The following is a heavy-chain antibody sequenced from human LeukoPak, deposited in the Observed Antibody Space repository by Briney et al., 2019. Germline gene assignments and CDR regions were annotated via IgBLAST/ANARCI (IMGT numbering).Heavy chain of an antibody. CDR2: ISGSGGST. J-gene: IGHJ4*02. Sequence: PGGSLRLSCAASGFTVSNNYLSWVRQAPGKGLEWVSAISGSGGSTYYADSVKGRFTISRDNSKNTLYLQMNSLRAEDTAVYYCAKDLALGAGGGDYWGQGTLVTVSS. CDR3: AKDLALGAGGGDY. CDR1: GFTVSNNY. V-gene: IGHV3-23*01. D-gene: IGHD1-26*01.